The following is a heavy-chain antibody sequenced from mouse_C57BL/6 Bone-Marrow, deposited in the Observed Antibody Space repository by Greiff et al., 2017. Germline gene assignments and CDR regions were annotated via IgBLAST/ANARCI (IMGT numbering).Heavy chain of an antibody. CDR1: GYTFTDYY. V-gene: IGHV1-19*01. D-gene: IGHD3-3*01. CDR3: AREGLGLAY. CDR2: INPYNGGT. Sequence: EVQLQQSGPVLVKPGASVKMSCKASGYTFTDYYMNWVKQSHGKRLEWIGVINPYNGGTSYNQKFKGKATLTVDKSSSTAYMELNSLTSEDSAVYYCAREGLGLAYWGQGTLVTVSA. J-gene: IGHJ3*01.